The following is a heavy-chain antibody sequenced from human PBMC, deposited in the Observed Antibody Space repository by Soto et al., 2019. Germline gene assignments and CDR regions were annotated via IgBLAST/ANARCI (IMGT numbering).Heavy chain of an antibody. Sequence: XGWLRRGFAASGFTLSSWTMSWLRQATGKGLDWVSAISVSGGSTYYADSVKGRFTISRDNSKNTLYLQMNSLRAEDTAVYYCAKAQKGGWYTWFDTWGQATLVTVSS. V-gene: IGHV3-23*01. J-gene: IGHJ5*02. CDR2: ISVSGGST. CDR1: GFTLSSWT. CDR3: AKAQKGGWYTWFDT. D-gene: IGHD6-19*01.